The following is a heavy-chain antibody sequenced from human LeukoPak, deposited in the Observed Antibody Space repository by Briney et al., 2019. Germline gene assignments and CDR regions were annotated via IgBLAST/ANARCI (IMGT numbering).Heavy chain of an antibody. V-gene: IGHV4-31*03. CDR3: ARELNWFDP. CDR2: IYYSGST. J-gene: IGHJ5*02. CDR1: GGSISSSSYY. Sequence: PSETLSLTCTVSGGSISSSSYYWGWIRQPPGKGLEWIGYIYYSGSTYYNPSLKSRVTISVDTSKNQFSLKLSSVTAADTAVYYCARELNWFDPWGQGTLVTVSS.